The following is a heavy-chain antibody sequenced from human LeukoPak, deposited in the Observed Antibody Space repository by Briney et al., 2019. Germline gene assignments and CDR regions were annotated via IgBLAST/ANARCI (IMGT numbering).Heavy chain of an antibody. D-gene: IGHD3-22*01. CDR3: AIPSSYDGSRYYHAY. Sequence: GGSLRLSCVVSGITLANYGMSWVRQAPGKGLEWVANIGQDGTETVYVGSVKGRFTISRDNARKLLFLQMNSLRADDTAVYYCAIPSSYDGSRYYHAYWGQGTLVSVSS. CDR1: GITLANYG. J-gene: IGHJ4*02. CDR2: IGQDGTET. V-gene: IGHV3-7*01.